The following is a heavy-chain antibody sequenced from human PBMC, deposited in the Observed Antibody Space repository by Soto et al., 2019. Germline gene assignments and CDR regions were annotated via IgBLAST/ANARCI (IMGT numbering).Heavy chain of an antibody. D-gene: IGHD3-10*01. CDR3: ARGIWTMTRGAYYFDN. Sequence: ASVKVSCKASGSTFTNHAMQWVRQAPGQRLEWMGWINAGNGHTKYSQNFQGRVIITRDTSASTAYMELSSLISEDAAVYYCARGIWTMTRGAYYFDNWGQGTLVTVSS. CDR1: GSTFTNHA. V-gene: IGHV1-3*01. J-gene: IGHJ4*02. CDR2: INAGNGHT.